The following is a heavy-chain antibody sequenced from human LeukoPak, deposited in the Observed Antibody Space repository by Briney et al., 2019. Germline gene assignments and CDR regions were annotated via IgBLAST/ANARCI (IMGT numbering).Heavy chain of an antibody. CDR3: AGPHDSGGWLDY. V-gene: IGHV4-59*01. J-gene: IGHJ4*02. D-gene: IGHD6-19*01. CDR1: GLSINSYY. CDR2: IYFSGSA. Sequence: SETLSLTRSVSGLSINSYYWTWLRQPPGEGLEWVGYIYFSGSASYNPSLKVRVAMSIDTSKNKFSLNLASVTPADTAIYYCAGPHDSGGWLDYWGQGTVVTVSS.